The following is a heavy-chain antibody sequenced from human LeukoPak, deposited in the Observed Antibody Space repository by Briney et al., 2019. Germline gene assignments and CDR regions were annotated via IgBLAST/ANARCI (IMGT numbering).Heavy chain of an antibody. V-gene: IGHV3-7*01. J-gene: IGHJ3*02. D-gene: IGHD3-22*01. Sequence: PGGSLRLSCAASGFTYNVYWMGWVRQAPGKGLEWVADIKHDGSETYHVDFVKGRFTVSRDNAESSLYLQMNSLRAEDTALYYCVRHYYDSSGWSFDMWGQATMVTVSP. CDR3: VRHYYDSSGWSFDM. CDR1: GFTYNVYW. CDR2: IKHDGSET.